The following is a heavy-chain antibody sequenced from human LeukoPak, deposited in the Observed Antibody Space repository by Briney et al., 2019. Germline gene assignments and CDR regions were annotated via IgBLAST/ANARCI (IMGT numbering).Heavy chain of an antibody. CDR1: GYTFTSYY. Sequence: ASVKVSCKASGYTFTSYYMHWVRQAPGQGLEWMGRINPNSGGTNYAQKFQGRVTMTRDTSMSTAYMELSRLRSDDTAVYYCARGGGGYCTNGVCQIFDYWGQGTLVTVSS. CDR2: INPNSGGT. CDR3: ARGGGGYCTNGVCQIFDY. V-gene: IGHV1-2*06. D-gene: IGHD2-8*01. J-gene: IGHJ4*02.